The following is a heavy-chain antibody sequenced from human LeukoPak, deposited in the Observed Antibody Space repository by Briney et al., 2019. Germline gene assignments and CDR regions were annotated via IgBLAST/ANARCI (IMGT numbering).Heavy chain of an antibody. CDR1: GYTFTSYG. CDR3: ASITMVRGVIITYDY. D-gene: IGHD3-10*01. Sequence: ASVKVSCKASGYTFTSYGISWVRQAPGQGLEWMGWNSAYNGNTNYAQKLQGRVTMTTDTSTSTAYMELRSLRSDDTAVYYCASITMVRGVIITYDYWGQGTLVTVSS. J-gene: IGHJ4*02. CDR2: NSAYNGNT. V-gene: IGHV1-18*01.